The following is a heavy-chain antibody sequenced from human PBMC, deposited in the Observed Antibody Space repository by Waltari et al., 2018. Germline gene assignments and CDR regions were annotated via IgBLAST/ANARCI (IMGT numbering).Heavy chain of an antibody. CDR1: GYTFTGYY. J-gene: IGHJ4*02. CDR3: ARAGGGGEATGYFDY. D-gene: IGHD1-26*01. CDR2: INPNSGGT. V-gene: IGHV1-2*02. Sequence: QVQLVQSGAEVKKPGASVKVSCKASGYTFTGYYMHWVRQAPGQGLEWMGWINPNSGGTNYAQKFQGRVTMTRDTSISTAYMELSRLRSDDTAVYYCARAGGGGEATGYFDYWGQGTLVTVSS.